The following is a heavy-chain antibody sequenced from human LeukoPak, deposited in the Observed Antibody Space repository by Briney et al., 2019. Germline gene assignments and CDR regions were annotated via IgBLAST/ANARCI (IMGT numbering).Heavy chain of an antibody. J-gene: IGHJ4*02. CDR3: ARGSYSSSWYADY. D-gene: IGHD6-13*01. CDR1: GFTFSTYE. CDR2: ISSGATTT. V-gene: IGHV3-48*03. Sequence: GGSLRLSCAASGFTFSTYEMNWVRQAPVKGLEWVSYISSGATTTKYADSVKGRFTISRDDAKNSLYLQMNSLRAEDTAVYYCARGSYSSSWYADYWGQGTLVTVSS.